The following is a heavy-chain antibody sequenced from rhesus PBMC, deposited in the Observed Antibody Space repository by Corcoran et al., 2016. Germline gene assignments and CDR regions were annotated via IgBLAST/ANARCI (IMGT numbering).Heavy chain of an antibody. CDR3: GRGNYGLDS. J-gene: IGHJ6*01. V-gene: IGHV4-127*01. Sequence: QVQLQESGPGLVKPSETLSLICAVSGSPISSGYDWNWIRQPPGKGLEWIGAIGGTLGTTNYNPSLKSRVTISKDTSKNQFSLILSSVTAADTAVYYCGRGNYGLDSWGQGVVVTVSS. CDR1: GSPISSGYD. CDR2: IGGTLGTT.